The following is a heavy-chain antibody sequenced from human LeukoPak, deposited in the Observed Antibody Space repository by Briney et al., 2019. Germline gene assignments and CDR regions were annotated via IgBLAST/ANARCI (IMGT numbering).Heavy chain of an antibody. V-gene: IGHV1-69*13. J-gene: IGHJ6*03. CDR3: ARGYCSGGSCYWPHYYYYMDV. Sequence: GASVKVSCKASGGTFSSYAISWVRQAPGQGLEWMGGIISIFGTANYAQKFQGRVTITADESTSTAYMELSSLRSEDTAVYYCARGYCSGGSCYWPHYYYYMDVWGKGTTVTISS. D-gene: IGHD2-15*01. CDR2: IISIFGTA. CDR1: GGTFSSYA.